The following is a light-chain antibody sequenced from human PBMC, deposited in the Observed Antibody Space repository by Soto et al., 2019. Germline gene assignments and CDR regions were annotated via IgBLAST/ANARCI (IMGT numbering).Light chain of an antibody. CDR3: QQYGSSPGT. CDR2: GAS. Sequence: EIVLTQSPGTLSLSPGERATLSCRASQSVSSYLAWYQQKRGQAPRLLISGASSRATGIPDRFSGSGSGTDFHLTISRLEPEDFAVYYWQQYGSSPGTFGGGTKVEIK. J-gene: IGKJ4*01. V-gene: IGKV3-20*01. CDR1: QSVSSY.